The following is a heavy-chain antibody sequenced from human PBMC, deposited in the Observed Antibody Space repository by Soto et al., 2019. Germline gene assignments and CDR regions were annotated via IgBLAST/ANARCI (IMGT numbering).Heavy chain of an antibody. CDR1: GFTFSSYA. CDR2: ISGSGGST. D-gene: IGHD2-8*01. Sequence: EVQLLESGGGLVQPGGSLRLSCAASGFTFSSYAMSWVRQAPGKGLEWVSAISGSGGSTYYADSVKGRFTISRDNAENSLYLQMNSLRAEDTAVYYCARSTCIDAVCYVVYWGQGTLVTVSS. V-gene: IGHV3-23*01. J-gene: IGHJ4*02. CDR3: ARSTCIDAVCYVVY.